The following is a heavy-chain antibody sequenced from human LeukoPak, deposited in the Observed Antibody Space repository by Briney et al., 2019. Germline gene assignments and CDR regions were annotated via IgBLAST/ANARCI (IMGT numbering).Heavy chain of an antibody. CDR3: AKPLEKYTYGGNFDY. J-gene: IGHJ4*02. Sequence: SGGSLRLSCEASGFSFSSYAMSWVRQAPGKGLAWVSGIISSADSTYYADSVKGRFTISRDNSKNTLYLQMNNLRAEDTAVYYCAKPLEKYTYGGNFDYWGQGILVTVSS. V-gene: IGHV3-23*01. CDR1: GFSFSSYA. CDR2: IISSADST. D-gene: IGHD4-23*01.